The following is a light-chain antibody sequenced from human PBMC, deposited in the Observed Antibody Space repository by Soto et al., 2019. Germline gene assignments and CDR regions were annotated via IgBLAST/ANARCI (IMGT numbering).Light chain of an antibody. CDR2: DAS. CDR1: QSVSSY. V-gene: IGKV3-11*01. Sequence: EMVLPQSPATLSLSPGEIATLSCRASQSVSSYLAWYQHKPGQAPRLLIYDASNRATGIPARFSGSGSGTDFTLTISSLEPEDFAVYYGQQRSNWTFGQGTKLEIK. CDR3: QQRSNWT. J-gene: IGKJ2*01.